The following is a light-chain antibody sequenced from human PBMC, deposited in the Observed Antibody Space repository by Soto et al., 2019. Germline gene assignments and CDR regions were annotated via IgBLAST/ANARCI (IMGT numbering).Light chain of an antibody. J-gene: IGLJ1*01. Sequence: QSVLTQPASVSGCPGQSITISCAWISAHAATSNFVSWYQHHPGKAPRLILYDVTHRPSGISNRFSGSKSGDSASLTISGLQAEDEAHYYCSSYRSGPLYVFGTGTKVTVL. CDR2: DVT. CDR3: SSYRSGPLYV. CDR1: SAHAATSNF. V-gene: IGLV2-14*03.